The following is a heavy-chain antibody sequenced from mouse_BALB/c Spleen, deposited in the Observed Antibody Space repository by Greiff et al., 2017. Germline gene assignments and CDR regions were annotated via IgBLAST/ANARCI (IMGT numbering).Heavy chain of an antibody. CDR3: AREGDRYDYAMDD. J-gene: IGHJ4*01. CDR2: INPSSGYT. V-gene: IGHV1-4*02. Sequence: VQLQQSAAELARPGASVKMSCKASGYTFTSYTMHWVKQRPGQGLEWIGYINPSSGYTEYNQKFKDKTTLTADKSSSTAYMQLSSLTSEDSAVYYCAREGDRYDYAMDDWGQGTSVTVSS. CDR1: GYTFTSYT. D-gene: IGHD2-14*01.